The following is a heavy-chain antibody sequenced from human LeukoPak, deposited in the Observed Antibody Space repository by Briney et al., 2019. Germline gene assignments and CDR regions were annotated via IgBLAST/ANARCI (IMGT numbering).Heavy chain of an antibody. CDR2: IYYSETV. Sequence: SETLSLTCTVSGGSISSDYWSWIRQPPGKGLEWIGYIYYSETVNYNPSLKSRVTISVDTSKTQFSLKLSSVTAADTAMYYCATPGKTWGPFDYWGQGILVTVSS. J-gene: IGHJ4*02. V-gene: IGHV4-59*01. CDR3: ATPGKTWGPFDY. CDR1: GGSISSDY. D-gene: IGHD7-27*01.